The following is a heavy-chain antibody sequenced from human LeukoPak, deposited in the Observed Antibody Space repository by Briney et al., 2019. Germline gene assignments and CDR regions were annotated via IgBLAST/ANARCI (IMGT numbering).Heavy chain of an antibody. CDR1: GGSFSGYY. J-gene: IGHJ5*02. V-gene: IGHV4-34*01. CDR2: INHSGST. Sequence: SETLSLTCAVSGGSFSGYYWSWIRQPPGKGLEWIGEINHSGSTNYNPSLKSRVTISVDTSKNQFSLKLSSVTAADTAVYYCARGRSYYGSGRPNLFDPWGQGTLVTVSS. D-gene: IGHD3-10*01. CDR3: ARGRSYYGSGRPNLFDP.